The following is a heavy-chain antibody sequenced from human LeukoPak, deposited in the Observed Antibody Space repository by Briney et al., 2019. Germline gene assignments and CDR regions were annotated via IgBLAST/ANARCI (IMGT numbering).Heavy chain of an antibody. CDR1: GFTLSSYA. Sequence: GGSLRLSCAASGFTLSSYAMHWVRQAPGKGLEWVAVISYDGSNKYYADSVKGRFTISRDNSKNTLYLQMNSLRAEDTAVYYCAREYYGSGSYTRSLDYWGQGTLVTVSS. V-gene: IGHV3-30*04. CDR3: AREYYGSGSYTRSLDY. CDR2: ISYDGSNK. J-gene: IGHJ4*02. D-gene: IGHD3-10*01.